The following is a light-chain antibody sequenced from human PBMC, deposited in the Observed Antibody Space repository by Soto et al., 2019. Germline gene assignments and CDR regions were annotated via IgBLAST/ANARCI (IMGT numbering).Light chain of an antibody. CDR2: RAS. CDR1: QDVGVD. CDR3: QHYKNWPRT. V-gene: IGKV3-15*01. J-gene: IGKJ1*01. Sequence: EIVVTQSPVTLSVSPGERVTLSCRASQDVGVDFAWYQQKPGQAPRPLIYRASTRATGVPARFSGSGSGTEFTLTISSLQSEDFAVYYCQHYKNWPRTFCQGT.